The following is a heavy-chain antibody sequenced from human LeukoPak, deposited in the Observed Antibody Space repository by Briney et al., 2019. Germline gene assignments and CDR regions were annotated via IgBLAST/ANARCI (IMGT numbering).Heavy chain of an antibody. J-gene: IGHJ4*02. CDR1: GYNFITYP. CDR2: ISPYNDNT. Sequence: ASVKVSCKASGYNFITYPLIWVRQAPGQGLEWMGRISPYNDNTDLAQNLQGRVTMTTDTSTSTAYMELRGLTSDDTAVFFCARVATIWGSHRYFDYWGQGTPVTVSS. V-gene: IGHV1-18*01. CDR3: ARVATIWGSHRYFDY. D-gene: IGHD3-16*02.